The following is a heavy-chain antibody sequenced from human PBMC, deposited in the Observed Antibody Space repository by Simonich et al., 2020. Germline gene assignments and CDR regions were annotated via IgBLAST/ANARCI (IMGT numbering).Heavy chain of an antibody. Sequence: QVQLQESGPGLVKPSETLSLTCTVSGGSISSYYWSWIRQPPGKGLEWIGYIYYSGSTNYNPSLKSRVTISVDTSKNQFSLKLSSVTAAYTAVYYCARRGDVHAFDIWGQGTMVTVSS. CDR1: GGSISSYY. CDR2: IYYSGST. J-gene: IGHJ3*02. D-gene: IGHD3-16*01. V-gene: IGHV4-59*12. CDR3: ARRGDVHAFDI.